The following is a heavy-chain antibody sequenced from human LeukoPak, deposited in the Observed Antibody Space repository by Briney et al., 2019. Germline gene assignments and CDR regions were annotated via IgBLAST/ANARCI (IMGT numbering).Heavy chain of an antibody. V-gene: IGHV5-51*01. CDR3: ARRRTTVTSDFDY. CDR1: GYSFTSYW. J-gene: IGHJ4*02. CDR2: IYPGDSDT. D-gene: IGHD4-17*01. Sequence: GESLKISCKGSGYSFTSYWIGWVRQMPGKGLEWMGFIYPGDSDTRYSPSFQGQVTISADKSISTAYLQWSSLKASDTAMYYCARRRTTVTSDFDYWGQGTLVTVSS.